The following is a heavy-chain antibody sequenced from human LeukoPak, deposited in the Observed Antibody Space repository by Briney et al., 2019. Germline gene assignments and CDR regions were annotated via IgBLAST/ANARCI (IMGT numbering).Heavy chain of an antibody. D-gene: IGHD3-10*01. CDR1: GFTFSSYW. CDR2: IKQDESQK. Sequence: PGGSLRLSCVASGFTFSSYWMSWVRQDPGKGPEWVANIKQDESQKYYVDSVKGRFTISRDNAQKTLNLQMSSLRDEDTAVYFCARVFYYGSRYYYMDVWGRGTTVTISS. J-gene: IGHJ6*03. CDR3: ARVFYYGSRYYYMDV. V-gene: IGHV3-7*01.